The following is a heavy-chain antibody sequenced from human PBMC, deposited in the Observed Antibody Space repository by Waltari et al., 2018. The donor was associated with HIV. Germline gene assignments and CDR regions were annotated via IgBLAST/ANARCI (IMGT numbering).Heavy chain of an antibody. CDR1: VFPFLPYA. J-gene: IGHJ4*02. CDR2: ISGDGSNK. CDR3: GREGDYYDSSPFDY. V-gene: IGHV3-30-3*01. D-gene: IGHD3-22*01. Sequence: QVQLVESGGGVVQPGRSLRLACAASVFPFLPYAMHWVRQAPGKVLEWVAVISGDGSNKHYADSVKGRCTISRDNSRNSLYLQMSSLRAEDTAVYYCGREGDYYDSSPFDYWGQGTLVTVSS.